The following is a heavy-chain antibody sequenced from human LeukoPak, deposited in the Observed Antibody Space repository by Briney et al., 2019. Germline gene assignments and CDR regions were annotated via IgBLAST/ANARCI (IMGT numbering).Heavy chain of an antibody. J-gene: IGHJ6*02. V-gene: IGHV1-2*02. Sequence: ASVKVSCKASGYTFTSYYMHWVRQAPGQGLEWMGWINPNSGGTNYAQKFQGRVTMTRDTSISTAYMELSRLRSDDTAVYYCARVGGTEGNYYYGMDVWGQGTTVTVSS. CDR3: ARVGGTEGNYYYGMDV. CDR2: INPNSGGT. CDR1: GYTFTSYY.